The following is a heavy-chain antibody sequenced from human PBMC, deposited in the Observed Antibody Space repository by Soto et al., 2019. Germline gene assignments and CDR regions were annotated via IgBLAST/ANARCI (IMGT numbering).Heavy chain of an antibody. CDR1: GGSFSGYY. V-gene: IGHV4-34*01. CDR2: INHSGST. D-gene: IGHD2-2*01. Sequence: QVQLQKWGAGLLKPSETLSLTCAVNGGSFSGYYWSWIRQPPGKGLEWIGEINHSGSTNYNPSLKSRVTTSVDTTKNKFCLKLSSAAAADTAVDYCAGGSIVELPAARHNWFDPWGQGTLVTVSS. CDR3: AGGSIVELPAARHNWFDP. J-gene: IGHJ5*02.